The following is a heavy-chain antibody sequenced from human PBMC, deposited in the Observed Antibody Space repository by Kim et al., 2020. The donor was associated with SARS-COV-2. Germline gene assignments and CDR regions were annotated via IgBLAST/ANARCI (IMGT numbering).Heavy chain of an antibody. CDR2: INPTGTTT. CDR1: GYTFTSKY. D-gene: IGHD5-18*01. J-gene: IGHJ4*02. Sequence: ASVKVSCKASGYTFTSKYMHWVRQAPGQGLEWMGLINPTGTTTRYAQNFQDRITVARDTSTSTVYMDLSSLTSEDTAVYYCATFHNLPVDEDMAGRGPTPLDFWGQGTLVTVSS. V-gene: IGHV1-46*01. CDR3: ATFHNLPVDEDMAGRGPTPLDF.